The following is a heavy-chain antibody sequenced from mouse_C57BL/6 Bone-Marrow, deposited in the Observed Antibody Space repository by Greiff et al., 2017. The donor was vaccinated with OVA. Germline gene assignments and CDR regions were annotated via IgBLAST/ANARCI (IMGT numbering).Heavy chain of an antibody. V-gene: IGHV5-9*01. J-gene: IGHJ2*01. CDR1: GFTFSSYT. CDR2: ISGGGGNT. D-gene: IGHD2-3*01. Sequence: EVKLMESGGGLVKPGGSLKLSCAASGFTFSSYTMSWVRQTPEKRLEWVATISGGGGNTYYPDSVKGRFTISRDNAKNTLYLQMSSLRSEDTALYYCARFDGYYAFFDYWGQGTTLTVSS. CDR3: ARFDGYYAFFDY.